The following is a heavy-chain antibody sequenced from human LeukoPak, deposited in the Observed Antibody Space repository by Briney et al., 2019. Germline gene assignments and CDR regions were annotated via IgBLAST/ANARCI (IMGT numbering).Heavy chain of an antibody. V-gene: IGHV3-33*01. D-gene: IGHD6-13*01. CDR3: ARSQSSSLIDY. CDR1: GFPFSSYG. Sequence: PGGSLRLSCAASGFPFSSYGIHWVRQAPGKGLEWVAVIWYDGSTKYYADSVKGRFTISRDNSKNTLYLQMNSLRAEDTAVYFCARSQSSSLIDYWGLGTLVTVS. CDR2: IWYDGSTK. J-gene: IGHJ4*02.